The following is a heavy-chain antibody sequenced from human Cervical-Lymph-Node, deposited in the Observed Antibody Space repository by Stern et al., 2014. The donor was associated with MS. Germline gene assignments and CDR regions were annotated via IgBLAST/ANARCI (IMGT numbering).Heavy chain of an antibody. CDR3: ARGGYDFWSGYFDY. CDR2: IYYSGST. D-gene: IGHD3-3*01. Sequence: QLQLQESGPGLVKPSQTLSLTCTVSGGSISSGGYYWSWIRQHPGKGLEWIGYIYYSGSTYYNPSLKSLVTISVDTSKNQFSLKLSSVTAADTAVYYCARGGYDFWSGYFDYWGQGTLVTVSS. CDR1: GGSISSGGYY. V-gene: IGHV4-31*01. J-gene: IGHJ4*02.